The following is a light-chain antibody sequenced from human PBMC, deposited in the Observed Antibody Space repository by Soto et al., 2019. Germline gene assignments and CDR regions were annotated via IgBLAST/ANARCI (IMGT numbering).Light chain of an antibody. Sequence: ETVLTQSPDTLSLSQGERATLSCRASQSVSSNFLAWYQQKPGQAPRLLLYGVSSRATGIPDRFSGSGSGTDFTLTISRLEPEDFAVFYCQQYGSSPMTFGQGTRLEIK. CDR2: GVS. J-gene: IGKJ5*01. V-gene: IGKV3-20*01. CDR1: QSVSSNF. CDR3: QQYGSSPMT.